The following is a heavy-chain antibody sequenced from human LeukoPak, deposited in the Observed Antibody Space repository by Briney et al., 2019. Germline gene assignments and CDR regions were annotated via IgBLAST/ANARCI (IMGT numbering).Heavy chain of an antibody. V-gene: IGHV4-59*07. J-gene: IGHJ4*02. CDR1: GGSISSYY. Sequence: SDTLSLICTVCGGSISSYYWRWIRRPPGEGREGVGYIYYSGSTNYNPSLKSRVTISVDTSKNQFSLKLSSVTAADTAVYYCARSSPGEMATTPFDYWGQGTLVTVSS. D-gene: IGHD5-24*01. CDR2: IYYSGST. CDR3: ARSSPGEMATTPFDY.